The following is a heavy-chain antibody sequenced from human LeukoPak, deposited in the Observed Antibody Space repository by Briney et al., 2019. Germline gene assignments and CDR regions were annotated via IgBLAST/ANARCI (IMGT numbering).Heavy chain of an antibody. CDR2: ISGSGGST. Sequence: GGSLRLSCAASGFTFSSYAMSWVRQAPGKGQEWVSAISGSGGSTYYADSVKGRFTISRDNSNNMLYLQMDRLRVEDTAVYYCAKRDYDILANYYPYYDYWGQGTLVTVSS. CDR3: AKRDYDILANYYPYYDY. CDR1: GFTFSSYA. J-gene: IGHJ4*02. V-gene: IGHV3-23*01. D-gene: IGHD3-9*01.